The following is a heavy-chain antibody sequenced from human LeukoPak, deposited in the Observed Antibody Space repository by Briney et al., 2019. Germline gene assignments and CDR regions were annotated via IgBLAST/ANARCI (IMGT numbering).Heavy chain of an antibody. Sequence: PGGPLRLSCAASGFSIGYYGMHWVRQAPGKGLERVAVISYGGSETYYADSVKGRFTISRDNSKNTVYLLMNSVRVEDTAVYYCVKGSDIYGPQNPPPTDHWGQGNLVTVSS. CDR3: VKGSDIYGPQNPPPTDH. D-gene: IGHD3-3*02. J-gene: IGHJ4*02. V-gene: IGHV3-30*18. CDR2: ISYGGSET. CDR1: GFSIGYYG.